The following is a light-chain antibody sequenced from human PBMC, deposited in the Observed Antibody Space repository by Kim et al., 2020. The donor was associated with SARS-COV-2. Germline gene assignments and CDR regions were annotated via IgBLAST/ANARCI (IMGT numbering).Light chain of an antibody. J-gene: IGKJ2*01. CDR2: WAS. CDR3: QQYYSIPQT. CDR1: QSVLYSSNNNNY. V-gene: IGKV4-1*01. Sequence: RATINCKSSQSVLYSSNNNNYLAWYQQKPGQPPKLLIYWASTRESGVPERFSGSGSATDFTLTISSVQAEDVAVYYCQQYYSIPQTFGQGTKLEI.